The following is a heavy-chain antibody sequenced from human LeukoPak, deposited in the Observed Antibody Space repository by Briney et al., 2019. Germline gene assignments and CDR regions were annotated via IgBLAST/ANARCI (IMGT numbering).Heavy chain of an antibody. J-gene: IGHJ4*02. CDR1: GFAFSSYW. Sequence: GGSLRLSCAASGFAFSSYWMSWVRQAPGKGLEWVANIKQDGSEKYYVDSVKGRFTISRDNAKNSLYLQMNSLRAEDTAVYYCARDLGFYYGSGSFPDYWGQGTLVTVSS. CDR3: ARDLGFYYGSGSFPDY. D-gene: IGHD3-10*01. V-gene: IGHV3-7*01. CDR2: IKQDGSEK.